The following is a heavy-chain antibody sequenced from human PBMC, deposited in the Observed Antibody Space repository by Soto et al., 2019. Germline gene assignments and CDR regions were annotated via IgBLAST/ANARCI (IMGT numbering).Heavy chain of an antibody. CDR2: IYYSGST. CDR1: GGSISSSSYY. Sequence: SETLSLSCPVSGGSISSSSYYWGWIRQPPGKGLEWIGSIYYSGSTYYNPSLKSRVTISVDTSKNQFSLKLSSVTAADTAVYYCARHDITMVRGVTIGWFDPWGQGTLVTVSS. D-gene: IGHD3-10*01. CDR3: ARHDITMVRGVTIGWFDP. J-gene: IGHJ5*02. V-gene: IGHV4-39*01.